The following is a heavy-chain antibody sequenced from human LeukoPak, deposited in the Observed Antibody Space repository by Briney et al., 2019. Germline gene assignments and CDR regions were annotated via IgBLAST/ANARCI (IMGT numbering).Heavy chain of an antibody. J-gene: IGHJ4*02. CDR2: ISSSGSTI. V-gene: IGHV3-48*03. D-gene: IGHD3-3*01. CDR3: ARVRFLEWLSFDY. CDR1: GLTFSSYE. Sequence: PGGSLRLYCAASGLTFSSYEMNWVRQAPGEGLEWVSYISSSGSTIHYADPVKGRFIISRDNSKNTLYLQMNSLRTEDTAVYYCARVRFLEWLSFDYWGRGTLVTVSS.